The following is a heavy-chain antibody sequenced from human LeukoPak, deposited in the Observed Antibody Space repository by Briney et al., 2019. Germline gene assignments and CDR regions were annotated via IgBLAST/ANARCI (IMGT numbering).Heavy chain of an antibody. J-gene: IGHJ4*02. CDR3: ARDRGMATIKPHYFDY. CDR1: GYTFNIFY. CDR2: MNPDSGGT. D-gene: IGHD5-24*01. Sequence: ASVKVSCKASGYTFNIFYMHWVRQAPGQGLEWMGWMNPDSGGTDYAQKFQGRVTMTRDTSTSTVYMELSSLRSEDTAVYYCARDRGMATIKPHYFDYWGQGTLVTVSS. V-gene: IGHV1-2*02.